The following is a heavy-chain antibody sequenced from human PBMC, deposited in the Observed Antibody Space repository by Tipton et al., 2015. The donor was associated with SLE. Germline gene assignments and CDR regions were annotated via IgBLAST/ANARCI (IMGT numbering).Heavy chain of an antibody. J-gene: IGHJ1*01. CDR3: ARPSSSSEYFQH. V-gene: IGHV4-59*12. CDR2: IYYSGST. Sequence: TLSLTCTVSGGSISSYYWSWIRQPPGKGLEWIGYIYYSGSTNYNPSLKSRVTISVDTSKNQFSLKLSSVTAADTAVYYCARPSSSSEYFQHWGQGTLVTVSS. CDR1: GGSISSYY.